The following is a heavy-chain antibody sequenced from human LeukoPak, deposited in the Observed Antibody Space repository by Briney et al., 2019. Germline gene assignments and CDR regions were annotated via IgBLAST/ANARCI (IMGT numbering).Heavy chain of an antibody. CDR2: ISSSGSTI. J-gene: IGHJ4*02. CDR3: ARRYSPSIEYYFDY. V-gene: IGHV3-11*01. Sequence: GGSLRLSCAPSGFTFSDYYMSWIRQAPGKGLEWVSYISSSGSTIYYADSVKGRFTISRDNAKNSLYLQMNSLRAEDTAVYYCARRYSPSIEYYFDYWGQGTLVTVSS. D-gene: IGHD2-15*01. CDR1: GFTFSDYY.